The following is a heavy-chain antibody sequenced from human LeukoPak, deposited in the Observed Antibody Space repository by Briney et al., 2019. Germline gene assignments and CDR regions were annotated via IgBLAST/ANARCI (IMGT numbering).Heavy chain of an antibody. D-gene: IGHD3-10*01. Sequence: GGSLRLSCAASGFTFSSYSMSWVRQAPGKGLGWVSYISSSSSTIYYADSVKGRFTISRDNAKNSLYLQMNSLRAEDTAVYYCARWGYYYGSGSYPYFDYWGQGTLVTVSS. CDR2: ISSSSSTI. J-gene: IGHJ4*02. CDR1: GFTFSSYS. V-gene: IGHV3-48*04. CDR3: ARWGYYYGSGSYPYFDY.